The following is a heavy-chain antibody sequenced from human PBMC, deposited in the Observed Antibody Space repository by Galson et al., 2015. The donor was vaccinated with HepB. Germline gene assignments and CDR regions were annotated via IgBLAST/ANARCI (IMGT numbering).Heavy chain of an antibody. CDR2: ISYDGSNK. Sequence: SLRLSCAASGFTFSSYAMHWVRQAPGKGLEWVAVISYDGSNKYYADSVKGRFTISRDNSKNTLYLQMNSLRAEDTAVYYCARDVHQWLAANYYYYYYMDVWGKGTTVTVSS. CDR3: ARDVHQWLAANYYYYYYMDV. V-gene: IGHV3-30-3*01. CDR1: GFTFSSYA. J-gene: IGHJ6*03. D-gene: IGHD6-19*01.